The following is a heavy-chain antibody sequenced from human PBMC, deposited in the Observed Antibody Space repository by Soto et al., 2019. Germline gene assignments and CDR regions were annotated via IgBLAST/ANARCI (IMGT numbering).Heavy chain of an antibody. J-gene: IGHJ4*02. V-gene: IGHV3-11*05. CDR3: TRDPRLGDF. CDR2: ISGDSTDI. CDR1: GFTFSDYY. D-gene: IGHD3-16*01. Sequence: QVQLVESGGDLVKPGGSLRLSCATSGFTFSDYYMTWIRQAPGEGPELLSYISGDSTDINYADSVRGRFTNSRDNAKNSLFLQVNSLRVEDTAVYYCTRDPRLGDFWGQGTLVTVSS.